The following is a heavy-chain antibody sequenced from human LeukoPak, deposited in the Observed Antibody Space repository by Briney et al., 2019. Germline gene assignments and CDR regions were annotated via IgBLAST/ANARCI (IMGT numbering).Heavy chain of an antibody. J-gene: IGHJ4*02. CDR2: FHHSGST. Sequence: SETLSLTCTVSGYSISSANYWGWIRQPPGKGLEWIGNFHHSGSTYFNPSLKSRVTISVDTSKNQFSLKLSSVTAADTAVYYCARHHSSSWYAPFDYWGQGTLVTVSS. D-gene: IGHD6-13*01. CDR1: GYSISSANY. V-gene: IGHV4-38-2*02. CDR3: ARHHSSSWYAPFDY.